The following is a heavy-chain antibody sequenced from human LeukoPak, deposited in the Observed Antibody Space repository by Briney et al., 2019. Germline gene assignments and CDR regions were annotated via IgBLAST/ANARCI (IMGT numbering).Heavy chain of an antibody. V-gene: IGHV1-2*06. Sequence: ASVKVSCKASGYTFTGYYMHWVRQAPGQGLEWMGRINPNSGCTNYAQKFQGRVTMTRDTSISTAYMELSRLRSDDTAVYYCAGMWFGELSGIWGQGTMVTVSS. CDR3: AGMWFGELSGI. CDR2: INPNSGCT. CDR1: GYTFTGYY. J-gene: IGHJ3*02. D-gene: IGHD3-10*01.